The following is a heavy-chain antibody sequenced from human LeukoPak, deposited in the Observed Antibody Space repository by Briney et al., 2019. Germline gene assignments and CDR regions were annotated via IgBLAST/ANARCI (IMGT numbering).Heavy chain of an antibody. Sequence: ASVKVSCKASGYTFTGYYMHWVRQAPGQGLEWMGWINPNSGGTNYAQKFQGRVTMTRDTSISTAYMELSRLRSDDTAVYYCARVLTPDRSNWFDPWGQGTLVTVSS. J-gene: IGHJ5*02. D-gene: IGHD2-8*01. CDR2: INPNSGGT. V-gene: IGHV1-2*02. CDR3: ARVLTPDRSNWFDP. CDR1: GYTFTGYY.